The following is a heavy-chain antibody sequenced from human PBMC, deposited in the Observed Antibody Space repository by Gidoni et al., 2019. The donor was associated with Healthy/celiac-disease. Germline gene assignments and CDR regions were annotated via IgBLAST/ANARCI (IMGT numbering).Heavy chain of an antibody. J-gene: IGHJ4*02. D-gene: IGHD4-4*01. CDR3: ARSPEATVKFDY. V-gene: IGHV3-21*01. CDR1: GFTFSSYS. Sequence: EVQLVESGGGLVKPGGSLRLSCAASGFTFSSYSMNWVRQAPGKGLEWVSSISSSSSYIYYADSVKGRFTISRDNAKNSLYLQMNSLRAEDTAVYYCARSPEATVKFDYWGQGTLVTVSS. CDR2: ISSSSSYI.